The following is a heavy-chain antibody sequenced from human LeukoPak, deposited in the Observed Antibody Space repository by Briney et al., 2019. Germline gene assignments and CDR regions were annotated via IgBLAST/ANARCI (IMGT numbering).Heavy chain of an antibody. D-gene: IGHD1-26*01. J-gene: IGHJ4*02. CDR1: GFTFSSYA. Sequence: PGGSLRLSCAASGFTFSSYAMSWVRQAPGKGLEWVSAISGSASNTYYADSVKGQFTISRDNSRNTLYLQMNSLRAEDTAVYYCANVEWPLDYWGQGTLVTVSS. CDR3: ANVEWPLDY. CDR2: ISGSASNT. V-gene: IGHV3-23*01.